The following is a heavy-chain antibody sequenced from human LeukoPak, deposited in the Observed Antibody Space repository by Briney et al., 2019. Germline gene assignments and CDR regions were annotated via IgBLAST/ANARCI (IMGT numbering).Heavy chain of an antibody. CDR1: GFTVSTNY. Sequence: GGSLRLSCAASGFTVSTNYMTWVRQAPGKGLEWVSVIYSGGSTYYAGSVKGRFTISRDNSKNTLYLQMNSLRVEDTAVYYCARVLTGYSPYDAFDIWGQGTMVTVSS. D-gene: IGHD3-9*01. J-gene: IGHJ3*02. V-gene: IGHV3-66*01. CDR2: IYSGGST. CDR3: ARVLTGYSPYDAFDI.